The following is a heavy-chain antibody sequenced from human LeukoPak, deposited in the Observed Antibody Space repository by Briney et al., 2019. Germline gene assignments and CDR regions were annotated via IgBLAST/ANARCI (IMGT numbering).Heavy chain of an antibody. CDR1: GYTFASCA. Sequence: ASVKVSCKASGYTFASCAINWVRQARGQGLEYMGWIDTKTGNPTYAQGFTGRFVFSLDTSVSTAYLQISSLKAEDTAVYYCAIHPSDSSGCFSYWGQGALVTVSS. CDR2: IDTKTGNP. CDR3: AIHPSDSSGCFSY. J-gene: IGHJ4*02. V-gene: IGHV7-4-1*02. D-gene: IGHD3-22*01.